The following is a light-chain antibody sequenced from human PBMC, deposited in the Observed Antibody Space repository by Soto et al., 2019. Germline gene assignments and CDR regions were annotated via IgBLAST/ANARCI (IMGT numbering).Light chain of an antibody. CDR1: SSDVGSYNR. J-gene: IGLJ1*01. Sequence: QSVLTQPPSVSGSPGQSVVISCTGTSSDVGSYNRVSWYQQPPGTAPKLMIYDVISRPSGVLDRFSGSKSGNTASLTISGLQPEDEADYYCLSFTNSDTYVFGTGTKVTVL. CDR3: LSFTNSDTYV. V-gene: IGLV2-18*02. CDR2: DVI.